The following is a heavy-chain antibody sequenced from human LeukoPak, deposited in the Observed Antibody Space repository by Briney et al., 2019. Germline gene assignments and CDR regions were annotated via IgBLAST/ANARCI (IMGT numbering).Heavy chain of an antibody. CDR2: ISFDGGKK. D-gene: IGHD2-15*01. V-gene: IGHV3-30*04. CDR1: GFTFSSYA. CDR3: ARGALYCSGGSCNNWFDP. J-gene: IGHJ5*02. Sequence: GGSLRLSCAASGFTFSSYAVHWVRQAPGKGLEWVAFISFDGGKKYYADSVKGRFTISRDNSKNTLYLQMNNLRAEDTALYYCARGALYCSGGSCNNWFDPWGQGTLATVYS.